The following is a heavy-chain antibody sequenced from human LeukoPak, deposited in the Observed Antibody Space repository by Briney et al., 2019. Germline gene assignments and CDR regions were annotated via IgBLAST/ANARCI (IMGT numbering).Heavy chain of an antibody. D-gene: IGHD5-24*01. V-gene: IGHV4-31*03. Sequence: SETLSLTSSVSNGSINSGGFYWSWVRQHPGKGLEWIGYIYYSGTTYYNPSLKSRLIMSVDTCKNQFSLKLSSVTAADTAVYYCARDEDGYNSLEYWGQGTLVTVSS. CDR2: IYYSGTT. CDR1: NGSINSGGFY. J-gene: IGHJ4*02. CDR3: ARDEDGYNSLEY.